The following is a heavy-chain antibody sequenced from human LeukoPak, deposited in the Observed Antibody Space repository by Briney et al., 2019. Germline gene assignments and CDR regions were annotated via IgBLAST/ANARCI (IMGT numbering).Heavy chain of an antibody. CDR1: GGTFSSYA. J-gene: IGHJ5*02. Sequence: GASVKVSCKASGGTFSSYAISWVRQAPGQGLEWMGGIVPTFETANYAQKFQDRLTITADESTDTVYMELSSLTSEDTAVYYCARDRGHCDTARCYINWFDPWGQGTLVTVSP. V-gene: IGHV1-69*01. CDR2: IVPTFETA. D-gene: IGHD5-18*01. CDR3: ARDRGHCDTARCYINWFDP.